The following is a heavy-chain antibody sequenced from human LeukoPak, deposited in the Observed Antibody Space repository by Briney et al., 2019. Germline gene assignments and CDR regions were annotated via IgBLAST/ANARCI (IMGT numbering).Heavy chain of an antibody. CDR3: AKDIKAVAGTSSDMDV. V-gene: IGHV3-43D*03. J-gene: IGHJ6*03. CDR1: GFTFDDYA. D-gene: IGHD6-19*01. Sequence: GGSLRLSCAASGFTFDDYAMHWVRQAPGKGLEWVSLISWDGGYTYYADSVKGRFTISRDNSKNSLYLQMNSLRTEDTALYYCAKDIKAVAGTSSDMDVWGKGTTVTVSS. CDR2: ISWDGGYT.